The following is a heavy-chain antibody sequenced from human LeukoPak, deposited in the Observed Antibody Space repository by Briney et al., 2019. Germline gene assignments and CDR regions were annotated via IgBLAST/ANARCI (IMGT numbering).Heavy chain of an antibody. CDR2: IKMKTEGGTA. V-gene: IGHV3-15*01. J-gene: IGHJ4*02. D-gene: IGHD3-22*01. CDR1: GLTLTNAW. CDR3: TKYYYDSSGYLYYFHY. Sequence: GGSLRLSCSASGLTLTNAWMRWVRQAPGRGLEWGGRIKMKTEGGTADSAAQVTGRFTSSRDDSTNALYLQIHSLQTEDSVVYYCTKYYYDSSGYLYYFHYWCQGTMATVSS.